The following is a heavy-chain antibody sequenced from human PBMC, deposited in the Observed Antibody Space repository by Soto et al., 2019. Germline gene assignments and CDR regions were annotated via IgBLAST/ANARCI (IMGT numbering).Heavy chain of an antibody. Sequence: GGSLRLSCAASGFTFSSYAMSWVRQAPGKGLEWVSAISGSGGSTYYADSVKGRFTISRDNSKNTLYLQMNSLRAEDTAVYYCAKNLYPLTGTTSGTWGQGTLVTVSS. CDR2: ISGSGGST. CDR1: GFTFSSYA. J-gene: IGHJ5*02. V-gene: IGHV3-23*01. D-gene: IGHD1-7*01. CDR3: AKNLYPLTGTTSGT.